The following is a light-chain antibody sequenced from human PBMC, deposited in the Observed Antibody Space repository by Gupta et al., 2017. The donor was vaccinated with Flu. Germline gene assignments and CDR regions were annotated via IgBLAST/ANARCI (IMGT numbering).Light chain of an antibody. Sequence: DIQMTVSPSSLSAPVGDRVTITCRASQSISSYLIWCQQKTAEAPKPRIYAASSMQSGVPSRFSGSGCATDFSIMIIRRQPAEFVAFYCRLSDTTPSTFGEGTRLEIK. CDR2: AAS. J-gene: IGKJ5*01. CDR3: RLSDTTPST. CDR1: QSISSY. V-gene: IGKV1-39*01.